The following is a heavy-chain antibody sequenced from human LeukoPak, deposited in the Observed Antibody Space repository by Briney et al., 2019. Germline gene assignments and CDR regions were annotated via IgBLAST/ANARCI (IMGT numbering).Heavy chain of an antibody. CDR3: AGGVASGYFDY. J-gene: IGHJ4*02. V-gene: IGHV3-23*01. CDR2: ISGSGGST. Sequence: GGSLRLSCAASGFTFSTYGMHWVRQAPGKGLEWVSAISGSGGSTYYADSVKGRFTISRDNSKNTLYLQMNSLRAEDTAVYYCAGGVASGYFDYWGQGTLVTVSS. D-gene: IGHD3-16*01. CDR1: GFTFSTYG.